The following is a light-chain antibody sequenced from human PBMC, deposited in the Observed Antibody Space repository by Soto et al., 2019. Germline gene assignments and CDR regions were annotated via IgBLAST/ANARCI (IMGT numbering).Light chain of an antibody. J-gene: IGKJ2*01. CDR2: GSS. V-gene: IGKV3-20*01. CDR1: QSVCNKY. CDR3: QQYGSSPPYT. Sequence: EVVLTQSPGTLSLSPGERATLSCRASQSVCNKYLAWYQQKPGQAPRLLTFGSSDRATGIPDRFSGSGSGTDFTLTISRLEPEDFAVYYCQQYGSSPPYTFGQGTKLEIK.